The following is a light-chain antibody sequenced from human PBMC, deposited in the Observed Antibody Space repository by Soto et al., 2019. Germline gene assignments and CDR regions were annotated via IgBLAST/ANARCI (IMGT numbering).Light chain of an antibody. Sequence: DLQLTQFPSFLSASVGDRVTITCRASQDINSYLAWYQQKPGKAPQLLIYDTSALQSGVPPRFSGSRSGTEFTVTVSSLQPEDSATYYCQQLKSYPLTFGGGTKVEIK. V-gene: IGKV1-9*01. CDR2: DTS. CDR1: QDINSY. CDR3: QQLKSYPLT. J-gene: IGKJ4*01.